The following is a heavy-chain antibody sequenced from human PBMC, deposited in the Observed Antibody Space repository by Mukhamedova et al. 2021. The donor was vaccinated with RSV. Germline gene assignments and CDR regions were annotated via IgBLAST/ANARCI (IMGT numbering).Heavy chain of an antibody. J-gene: IGHJ5*02. V-gene: IGHV3-20*01. Sequence: VKGRFTIPRDNAKNSLYLQMNSLRAEDTALYHCARDIGQLPHNWFDPWGQGTLVTVS. CDR3: ARDIGQLPHNWFDP. D-gene: IGHD6-6*01.